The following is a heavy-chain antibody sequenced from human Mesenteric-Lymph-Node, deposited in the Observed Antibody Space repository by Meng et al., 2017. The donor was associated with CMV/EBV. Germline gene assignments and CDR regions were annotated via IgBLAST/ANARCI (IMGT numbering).Heavy chain of an antibody. J-gene: IGHJ5*01. CDR3: ARVRGRTTSEMWFDF. CDR1: GFTFTSRG. D-gene: IGHD1-7*01. V-gene: IGHV3-48*04. CDR2: ISPGGDVT. Sequence: GESLKISCAASGFTFTSRGMVWVRQTPGKGLQWVSYISPGGDVTHNSDSVQGRFTIPRDNAKNLLYLQMNSLTAEDTAVYYCARVRGRTTSEMWFDFWGQGTLVTVSS.